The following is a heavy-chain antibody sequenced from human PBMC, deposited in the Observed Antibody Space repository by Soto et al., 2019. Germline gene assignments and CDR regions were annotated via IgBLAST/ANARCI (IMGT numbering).Heavy chain of an antibody. CDR3: AKVGATTRYYYYYGMDV. CDR1: GFTFCSYA. D-gene: IGHD1-26*01. V-gene: IGHV3-23*01. CDR2: ISGSGGST. J-gene: IGHJ6*02. Sequence: GGSMRLSCAASGFTFCSYAMRWVRQTPGKGLEWVSAISGSGGSTYYADSVKGRFTISRDNSKNTLYLQMNSLRAEDTAVYYCAKVGATTRYYYYYGMDVWGQGTTVTVSS.